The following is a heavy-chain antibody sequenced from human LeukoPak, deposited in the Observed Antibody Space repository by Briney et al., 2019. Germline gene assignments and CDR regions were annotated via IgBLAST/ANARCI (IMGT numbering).Heavy chain of an antibody. CDR2: IYYSGST. CDR3: ARVRRVDCSGGSCYYYYGMDV. V-gene: IGHV4-59*01. CDR1: GGSISSYY. Sequence: SETLSLTCTVSGGSISSYYWSWIRQPPGKGLEWIGYIYYSGSTNYNPSLKSRVTISVDTSKNQFSLRLSSVTAADTAVYYCARVRRVDCSGGSCYYYYGMDVWGQGTTVTVSS. D-gene: IGHD2-15*01. J-gene: IGHJ6*02.